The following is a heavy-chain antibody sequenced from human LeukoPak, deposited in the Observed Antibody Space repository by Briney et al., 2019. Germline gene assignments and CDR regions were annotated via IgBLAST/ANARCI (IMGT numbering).Heavy chain of an antibody. CDR3: ARLATGTIVGAYFFDY. CDR2: IYTSGST. CDR1: GGSISSGSYY. D-gene: IGHD1-26*01. J-gene: IGHJ4*02. V-gene: IGHV4-61*02. Sequence: PSETLSLTCTVSGGSISSGSYYWSWIRQPAGKGLEWIGRIYTSGSTNYNPSLKSRVTISVDTSKNQFPLKLSPVTAADTAVYYCARLATGTIVGAYFFDYWGQGTLVTVSS.